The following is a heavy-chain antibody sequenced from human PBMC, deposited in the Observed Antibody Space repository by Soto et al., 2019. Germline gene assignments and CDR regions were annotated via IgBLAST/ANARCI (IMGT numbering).Heavy chain of an antibody. CDR2: INHSGST. J-gene: IGHJ1*01. D-gene: IGHD6-19*01. CDR3: ARGDVAVAGTKCFQH. V-gene: IGHV4-34*01. CDR1: GGSFSGYY. Sequence: SETLSLTCAVYGGSFSGYYWSWIRQPPGKGLEWIGEINHSGSTNYNPSLKSRVTISVDTSKNQFSLKLSSVTAADTAVYYCARGDVAVAGTKCFQHWGQGTLVTVSS.